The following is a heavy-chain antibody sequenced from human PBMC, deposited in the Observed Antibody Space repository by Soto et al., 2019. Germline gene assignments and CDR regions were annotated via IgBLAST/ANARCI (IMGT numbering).Heavy chain of an antibody. J-gene: IGHJ4*02. V-gene: IGHV1-18*01. CDR2: ISAYNGNT. CDR3: ATTGEGYCSSTSGAYDYIWGSYRCGWQTYDY. D-gene: IGHD3-16*02. Sequence: ASVKVSCKASGYTFTSYGISWVRQAPGQGLEWMGWISAYNGNTNYAQKLQGRVTMTTDTSTSTAYMELRSLRSDETAVYYCATTGEGYCSSTSGAYDYIWGSYRCGWQTYDYWGQGTLVTVSS. CDR1: GYTFTSYG.